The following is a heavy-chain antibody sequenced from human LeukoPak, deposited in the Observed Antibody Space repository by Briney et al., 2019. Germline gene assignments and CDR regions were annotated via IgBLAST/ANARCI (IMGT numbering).Heavy chain of an antibody. D-gene: IGHD3-22*01. Sequence: GGSLRLSCAASGFTFSSYGMHWVRQAPGQGLEWMGWINPNSGGTNYAQKFQGRVTMTRDTSISTAYMELSRLRSDDTAVYYCARVPYYYDSSGYYYYWGQGTLVTVSS. J-gene: IGHJ4*02. CDR3: ARVPYYYDSSGYYYY. V-gene: IGHV1-2*02. CDR2: INPNSGGT. CDR1: GFTFSSYG.